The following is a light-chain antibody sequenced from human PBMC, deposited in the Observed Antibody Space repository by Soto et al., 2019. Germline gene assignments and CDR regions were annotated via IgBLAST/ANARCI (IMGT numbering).Light chain of an antibody. CDR1: QTISSS. CDR2: KAF. CDR3: QLYNSYSWT. J-gene: IGKJ1*01. Sequence: DIQMTQSPSTLSASVGDRVTITCRASQTISSSLAWYQQKPGKAPKVLIYKAFSLESGVPSRFSGSGSGTEFTLTISSLQPDDFATYYCQLYNSYSWTFGQGTKVEIK. V-gene: IGKV1-5*03.